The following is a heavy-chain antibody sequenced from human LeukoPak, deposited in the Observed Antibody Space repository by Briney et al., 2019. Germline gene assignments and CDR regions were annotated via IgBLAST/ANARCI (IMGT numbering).Heavy chain of an antibody. D-gene: IGHD5-18*01. J-gene: IGHJ4*02. Sequence: GGSRRLSCAASGFTFSSYWMHWVRQAPGKGLVWVSRINSDGSSTSYADSVKGRFTISRDNAKNTLYLQMNSLRAEDTAVYYCARADTAMVYDYFDYWGQGTLVIVSS. CDR2: INSDGSST. CDR1: GFTFSSYW. V-gene: IGHV3-74*01. CDR3: ARADTAMVYDYFDY.